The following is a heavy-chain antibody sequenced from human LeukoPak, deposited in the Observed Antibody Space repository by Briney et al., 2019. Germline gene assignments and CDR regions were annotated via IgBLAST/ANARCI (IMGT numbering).Heavy chain of an antibody. V-gene: IGHV3-23*01. CDR3: AKAYTSGWYGVLDY. J-gene: IGHJ4*02. D-gene: IGHD6-19*01. CDR1: GFTFSSYA. CDR2: LSGSAVST. Sequence: PGGSLRLSCAASGFTFSSYAMTWVRKAPGQGLEWVSTLSGSAVSTYYADSVKGRFTISRDNSKNTLYLQVNSLRADDTAVYYCAKAYTSGWYGVLDYWGQGTLVTVSS.